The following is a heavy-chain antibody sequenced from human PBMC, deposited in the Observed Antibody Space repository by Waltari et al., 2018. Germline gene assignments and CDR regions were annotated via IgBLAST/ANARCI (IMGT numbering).Heavy chain of an antibody. V-gene: IGHV4-59*01. Sequence: QVQLQESGPGLVKPSETLSLTCTVSGGSIRSYYWSWIRQPPGKGLEWIGYIYYRGSTNYNPSLKSRVTISVDTSKNQFSLKLSSVTAADTAVYYCARAGAVAGTPDWFDPWGQGTLVTVSS. CDR1: GGSIRSYY. CDR3: ARAGAVAGTPDWFDP. CDR2: IYYRGST. D-gene: IGHD6-19*01. J-gene: IGHJ5*02.